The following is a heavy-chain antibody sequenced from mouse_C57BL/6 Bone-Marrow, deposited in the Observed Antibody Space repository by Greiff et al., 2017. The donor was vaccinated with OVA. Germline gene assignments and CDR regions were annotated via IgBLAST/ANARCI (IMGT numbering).Heavy chain of an antibody. Sequence: EVKLMESGGDLVKPGGSLKLSCAASGFTFSSYGMSWVRQTPDKRLEWVATISSGGSYTYYPDSVKGRFTISRDNAKNTLYLQMSSLKSEDTAMYYCARQGWLLPFAYWGQGTLVTVSA. J-gene: IGHJ3*01. CDR3: ARQGWLLPFAY. V-gene: IGHV5-6*01. CDR2: ISSGGSYT. D-gene: IGHD2-3*01. CDR1: GFTFSSYG.